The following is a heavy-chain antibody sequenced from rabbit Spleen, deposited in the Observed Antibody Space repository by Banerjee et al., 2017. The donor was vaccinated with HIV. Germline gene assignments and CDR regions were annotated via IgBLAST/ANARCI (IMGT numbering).Heavy chain of an antibody. D-gene: IGHD2-1*01. V-gene: IGHV1S45*01. J-gene: IGHJ4*01. Sequence: QEQLVESGGGLVKPEGSLKLSCTASGFSFSNKAVMCWVRQAPGKGLEWIACINAITGKAVYANWAKGRFTISKTSSTTVTLHMTSLTAADTATYFCARGSATMTMVITGYYFNLWGPGTLVTVS. CDR1: GFSFSNKAV. CDR2: INAITGKA. CDR3: ARGSATMTMVITGYYFNL.